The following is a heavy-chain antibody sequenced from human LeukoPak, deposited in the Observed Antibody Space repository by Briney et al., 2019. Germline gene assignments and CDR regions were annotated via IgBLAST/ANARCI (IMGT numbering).Heavy chain of an antibody. CDR1: GFTFSSYA. D-gene: IGHD6-13*01. Sequence: GGSLRLSCAASGFTFSSYAMSWVRQAPGKGLGWVSGVSGSGGRTYYADAVKGRFTMSRDNSKNTLFLQMNSLRAEDTAVYYCAKDFVSSNLYYYFYMDVWGKGTTVTVSS. V-gene: IGHV3-23*01. CDR3: AKDFVSSNLYYYFYMDV. CDR2: VSGSGGRT. J-gene: IGHJ6*03.